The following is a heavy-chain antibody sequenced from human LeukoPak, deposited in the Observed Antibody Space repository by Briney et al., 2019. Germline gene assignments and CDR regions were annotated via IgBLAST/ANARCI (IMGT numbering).Heavy chain of an antibody. D-gene: IGHD3-3*01. Sequence: QSGGSLRLSCTASGFTFGDYAMSWFRQAPGKGLEWVGFIRSKAYGGTTEYAASVKGRFTISRDDSKSIAYLQMNSLKTEDTAVYYCTRARYYDFWSGYYTGGDAFDIWGQGTMVTVSS. V-gene: IGHV3-49*03. CDR3: TRARYYDFWSGYYTGGDAFDI. CDR1: GFTFGDYA. J-gene: IGHJ3*02. CDR2: IRSKAYGGTT.